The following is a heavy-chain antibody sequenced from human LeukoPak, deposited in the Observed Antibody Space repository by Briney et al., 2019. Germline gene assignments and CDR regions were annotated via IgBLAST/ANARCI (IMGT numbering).Heavy chain of an antibody. J-gene: IGHJ4*02. V-gene: IGHV4-39*07. CDR3: ARKPIVNSAWYYFDY. CDR2: IYYSGST. CDR1: GGSISSSSYY. D-gene: IGHD3-22*01. Sequence: SETLSLTCTVSGGSISSSSYYWGWIRQPPGKDLEWIGSIYYSGSTYYNPSLKSRITISLDTSKNQFSLKLSSVTAADTAVYYCARKPIVNSAWYYFDYWGQGTLVTVSS.